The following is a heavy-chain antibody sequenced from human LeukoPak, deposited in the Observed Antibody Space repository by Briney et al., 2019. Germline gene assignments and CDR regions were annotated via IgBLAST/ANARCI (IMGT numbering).Heavy chain of an antibody. J-gene: IGHJ4*02. V-gene: IGHV3-7*01. D-gene: IGHD2-15*01. CDR3: ARDLPYCSGGSCYSDY. Sequence: GGSLRLSCAASGFTFSSYWMSWVRQAPGKGLEWVANIKQDGSEKCYVDSVKGRFTISRDNAKNSLYLQMNSLRAEDTAVYYCARDLPYCSGGSCYSDYWGQGTLVTVSS. CDR1: GFTFSSYW. CDR2: IKQDGSEK.